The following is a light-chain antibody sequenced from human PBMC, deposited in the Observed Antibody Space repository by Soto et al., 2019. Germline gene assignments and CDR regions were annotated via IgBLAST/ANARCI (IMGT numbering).Light chain of an antibody. CDR3: QQRGEWPPGAT. V-gene: IGKV3-11*01. J-gene: IGKJ5*01. Sequence: EIVLTQSPGTLSLSPGERATLACRSSQSVSNNYLAWYQQKPGQAPRLLIYGASNRATGIPARFSGSGSGTDFTLTISSLEPEDFAVYYCQQRGEWPPGATFGQGTRLEI. CDR2: GAS. CDR1: QSVSNNY.